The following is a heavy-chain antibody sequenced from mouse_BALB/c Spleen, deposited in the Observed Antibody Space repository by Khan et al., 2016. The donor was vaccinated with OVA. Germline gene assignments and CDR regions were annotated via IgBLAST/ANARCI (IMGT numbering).Heavy chain of an antibody. CDR1: GYSITRDYA. CDR3: SSELGRYYAMDY. V-gene: IGHV3-2*02. Sequence: EVQLQESGPGLVKPSQSLSLTCTVTGYSITRDYAWNWIRQFPGNKLEWMGYISNSGSTTYDPSLKSRISITRDTSKKRFFLQLNSVITEDTATYYCSSELGRYYAMDYWGQGTSVTVSS. D-gene: IGHD4-1*01. CDR2: ISNSGST. J-gene: IGHJ4*01.